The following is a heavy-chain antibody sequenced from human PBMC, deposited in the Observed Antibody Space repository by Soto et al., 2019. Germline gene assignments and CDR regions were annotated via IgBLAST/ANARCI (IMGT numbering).Heavy chain of an antibody. CDR1: GLTFSDYG. D-gene: IGHD1-1*01. CDR2: ISYDGSFV. V-gene: IGHV3-30*18. Sequence: PGGSLRLSCVVSGLTFSDYGFHWVRQAPGKGLDWVAAISYDGSFVYYADSVRGRFTISRDNSRNTLDLQMNTLRHEDTAVYYCAKERGRNRNFAMDAWGQGTSVNVSS. J-gene: IGHJ6*02. CDR3: AKERGRNRNFAMDA.